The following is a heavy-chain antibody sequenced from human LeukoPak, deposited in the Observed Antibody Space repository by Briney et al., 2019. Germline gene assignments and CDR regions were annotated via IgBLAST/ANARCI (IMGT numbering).Heavy chain of an antibody. CDR2: IIPIFGTA. CDR3: ASGRGYSYGYPYYFDY. CDR1: GGTCSSYA. D-gene: IGHD5-18*01. J-gene: IGHJ4*02. V-gene: IGHV1-69*05. Sequence: SVKVSCKTSGGTCSSYAISWVRQAPGQGLEWMGGIIPIFGTANYAQKFQGRVTITTDESTSTAYMELSSLRSEDTAVYYCASGRGYSYGYPYYFDYWGQGTLVTVSS.